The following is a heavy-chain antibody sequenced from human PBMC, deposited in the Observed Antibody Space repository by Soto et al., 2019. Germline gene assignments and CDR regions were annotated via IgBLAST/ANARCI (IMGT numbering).Heavy chain of an antibody. J-gene: IGHJ5*01. CDR3: ARSSGTFYNWIDS. D-gene: IGHD3-10*01. CDR1: GGSISSGDYY. CDR2: IYYSGNT. V-gene: IGHV4-30-4*01. Sequence: QVQLQESGPGLVKPSQTLSLTCTVSGGSISSGDYYWSWIRQPPGKGLELIGYIYYSGNTYYNPSLKGRVTISVDTSKNQFSLKMSSVTAADTAVYYCARSSGTFYNWIDSWGQGTLVTVSS.